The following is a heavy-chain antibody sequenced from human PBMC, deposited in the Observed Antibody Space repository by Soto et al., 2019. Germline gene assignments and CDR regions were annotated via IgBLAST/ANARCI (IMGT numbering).Heavy chain of an antibody. CDR1: GFTFSSYW. CDR3: ARDQTAGDWFDP. CDR2: INSDGSST. D-gene: IGHD2-21*02. V-gene: IGHV3-74*01. Sequence: EVQLVESGGGLVQPGGSLRLSCAASGFTFSSYWMHWVPQAPGKGLVWVSRINSDGSSTNYADSVKGRFTISRDNAKNTLYLQMNSLRAEDTAVYYCARDQTAGDWFDPWGQGTLVTVSS. J-gene: IGHJ5*02.